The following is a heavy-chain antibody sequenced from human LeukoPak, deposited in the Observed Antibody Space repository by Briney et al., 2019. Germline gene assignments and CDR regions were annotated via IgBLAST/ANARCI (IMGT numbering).Heavy chain of an antibody. CDR2: IYYSGST. V-gene: IGHV4-39*07. CDR3: ARLYGSGMSGDYYGMDV. J-gene: IGHJ6*02. Sequence: KSSETLSLTCTVSGGSISSSSYYWGWIRQPPGKGLEWIGSIYYSGSTYYNPSLKSRVTISVDTSKNQFSLKLSSVTAADTAVYYCARLYGSGMSGDYYGMDVWGQGTTVTVSS. CDR1: GGSISSSSYY. D-gene: IGHD3-10*01.